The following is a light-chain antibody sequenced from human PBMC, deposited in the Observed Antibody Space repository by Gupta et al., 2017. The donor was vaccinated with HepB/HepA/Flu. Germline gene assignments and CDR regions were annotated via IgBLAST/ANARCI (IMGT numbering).Light chain of an antibody. V-gene: IGKV3-11*01. CDR3: QQRYTWPLT. J-gene: IGKJ4*01. Sequence: ENVFSQSPATLSLSPGERATFSCRASQSVSIHLAWYQQKPGQAPRLLIYDASNSATGIPVRFSGSGSGTDFTLSISSLEPEDFAVYYCQQRYTWPLTFGGGTKVQIK. CDR2: DAS. CDR1: QSVSIH.